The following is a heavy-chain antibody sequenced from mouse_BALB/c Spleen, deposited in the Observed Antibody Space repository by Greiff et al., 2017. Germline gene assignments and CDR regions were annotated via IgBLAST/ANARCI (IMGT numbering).Heavy chain of an antibody. V-gene: IGHV1-87*01. CDR1: GYTFTSYW. J-gene: IGHJ2*01. CDR3: ARFDQGYFDY. CDR2: IYPGDGDT. Sequence: QVQLQQSGAELARPGASVKLSCKASGYTFTSYWMQWVKQRPGQGLEWIGAIYPGDGDTRYTQKFKGKATLTADKSSSTAYMQLSSLASEDSAVYYCARFDQGYFDYWGQGTTLTVSS.